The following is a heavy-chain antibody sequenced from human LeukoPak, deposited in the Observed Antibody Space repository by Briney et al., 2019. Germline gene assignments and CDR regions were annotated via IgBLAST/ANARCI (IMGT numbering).Heavy chain of an antibody. CDR1: GYTFTDYY. CDR2: INPNSADT. D-gene: IGHD1-26*01. Sequence: ASVKVSCKASGYTFTDYYMHWVRLAPGQGLEWMGWINPNSADTHYAQKFQGRVTMTRDTSISTAYMELSRLRSDDTAVYYCARGSAVGATESLGFDYWGQGNPVTVSS. V-gene: IGHV1-2*02. J-gene: IGHJ4*02. CDR3: ARGSAVGATESLGFDY.